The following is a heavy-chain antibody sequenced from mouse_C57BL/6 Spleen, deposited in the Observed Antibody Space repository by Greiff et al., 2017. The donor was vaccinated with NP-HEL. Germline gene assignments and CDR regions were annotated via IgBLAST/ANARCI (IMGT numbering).Heavy chain of an antibody. Sequence: VQLQQSGAELVRPGASVTLSCKASGYTFTDYEMHWVQQTPVHGLEWIGAIYPETGGTAYNQKFKGKAILTADKSSSTAYMELRSLTSEDSAVYYCTKAKLPYAMDDWGQGTSVTVAS. V-gene: IGHV1-15*01. CDR3: TKAKLPYAMDD. D-gene: IGHD2-1*01. CDR1: GYTFTDYE. J-gene: IGHJ4*01. CDR2: IYPETGGT.